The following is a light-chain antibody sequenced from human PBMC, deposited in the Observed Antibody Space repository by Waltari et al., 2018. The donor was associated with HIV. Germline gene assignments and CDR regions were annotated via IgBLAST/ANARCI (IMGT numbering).Light chain of an antibody. CDR1: QSVGST. Sequence: EIEMTQSPAPLSVSPGERATLSCRASQSVGSTLAWYQQKPGQAPRLLIYGASTRATGVPDRFGGSGSGTEFTLTISSLQSEDLAVYYCLQYNNWPYTFGQGTKLEIK. CDR2: GAS. V-gene: IGKV3-15*01. J-gene: IGKJ2*01. CDR3: LQYNNWPYT.